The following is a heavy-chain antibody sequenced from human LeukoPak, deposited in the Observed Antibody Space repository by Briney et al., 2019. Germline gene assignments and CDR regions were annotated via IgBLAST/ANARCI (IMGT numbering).Heavy chain of an antibody. CDR3: AREISRSDAFDI. J-gene: IGHJ3*02. V-gene: IGHV4-34*01. CDR1: GGSFSGYY. CDR2: IKHSGST. D-gene: IGHD1-14*01. Sequence: SETLSLTCAVYGGSFSGYYWSWIRQPPGKGLEWIGEIKHSGSTNYNPSLKSRVTISVDTSKNQFSLKLSPVTAADTAVYYCAREISRSDAFDIWGQGTMVTVSS.